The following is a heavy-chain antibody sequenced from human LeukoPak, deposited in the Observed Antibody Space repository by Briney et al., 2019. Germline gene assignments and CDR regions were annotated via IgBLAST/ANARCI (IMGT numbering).Heavy chain of an antibody. V-gene: IGHV3-30*03. D-gene: IGHD2-8*02. J-gene: IGHJ6*02. Sequence: PGGSLRLSCAASGFTFSDYYMSWIRQAPGKGLEWMAVISYDGSNKYYADSVKGRFTISRDNSKNTLYLQMNSLRAEDTAVYYCARDSDTETGWYYYGMDVWGQGTTVTVSS. CDR2: ISYDGSNK. CDR1: GFTFSDYY. CDR3: ARDSDTETGWYYYGMDV.